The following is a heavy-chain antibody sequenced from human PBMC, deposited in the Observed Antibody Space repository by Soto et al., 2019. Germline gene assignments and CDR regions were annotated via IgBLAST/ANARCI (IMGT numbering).Heavy chain of an antibody. J-gene: IGHJ3*02. CDR2: MSYGGST. V-gene: IGHV4-59*08. Sequence: SETLSLTCTVSGGSISSYYWSWIRQPPGKGLEWIGYMSYGGSTSYNPSLKSRVTMSVDTSKDQFSLKLSSVPAADTAVYYCARHLVDDAFDIWGQGTMVTVSS. CDR1: GGSISSYY. CDR3: ARHLVDDAFDI.